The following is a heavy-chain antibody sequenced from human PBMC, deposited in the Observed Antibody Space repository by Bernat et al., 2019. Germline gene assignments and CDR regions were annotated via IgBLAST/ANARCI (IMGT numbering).Heavy chain of an antibody. CDR2: IYYSGST. J-gene: IGHJ3*01. CDR1: GGSISSSSYS. Sequence: QLQLQESGPGLVKPSETLSLTCTVSGGSISSSSYSWGWIRQPPGMVLDWIGSIYYSGSTYYNPSLKSRVTIYVDKSKNRFSLKLSSVTAADTAVYYCARGQHYYGSGGLWSGGAFDVWGQGTMVSVS. D-gene: IGHD3-10*01. V-gene: IGHV4-39*01. CDR3: ARGQHYYGSGGLWSGGAFDV.